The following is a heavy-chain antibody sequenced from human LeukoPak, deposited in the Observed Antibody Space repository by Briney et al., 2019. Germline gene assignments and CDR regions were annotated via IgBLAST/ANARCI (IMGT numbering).Heavy chain of an antibody. CDR1: GGSISSGSYY. CDR2: IYTSGST. V-gene: IGHV4-61*02. D-gene: IGHD2-2*01. J-gene: IGHJ3*02. Sequence: SETLSLTCTVSGGSISSGSYYWSWIRQPAGKGLEWIGRIYTSGSTNYNPSLKSRVTISVDTSKNQFSLKLSSVTAADTAVYYCARVGDCSSTSCDRDAFDIWGQGTMVTVSS. CDR3: ARVGDCSSTSCDRDAFDI.